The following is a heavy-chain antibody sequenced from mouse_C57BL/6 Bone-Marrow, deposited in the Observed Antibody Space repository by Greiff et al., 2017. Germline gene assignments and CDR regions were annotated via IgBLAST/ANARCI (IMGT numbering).Heavy chain of an antibody. CDR2: IWSGGST. Sequence: QVQLKQSGPGLVQPSQSLSITCTVSGFSFTSYGVHWVRQSPGKGLEWLGVIWSGGSTDYNAAFISRLSISKDNSKVQVFFKMNSLQADDTAIYYCASPYYDYPYAMDYWGQGTSVTVSS. V-gene: IGHV2-2*01. CDR3: ASPYYDYPYAMDY. CDR1: GFSFTSYG. J-gene: IGHJ4*01. D-gene: IGHD2-4*01.